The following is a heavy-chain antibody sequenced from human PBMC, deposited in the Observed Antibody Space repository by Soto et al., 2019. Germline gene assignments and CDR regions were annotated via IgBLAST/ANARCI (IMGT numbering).Heavy chain of an antibody. CDR3: AKLARSYYDSSGYYYGPVDAFDI. CDR1: GFTFSSYG. D-gene: IGHD3-22*01. V-gene: IGHV3-30*18. J-gene: IGHJ3*02. CDR2: ISYDGSNK. Sequence: SLRLSCAASGFTFSSYGMHWVRQAPGKGLEWVAVISYDGSNKYYADSVKGRFTISRDNSKNTLYLQMNSLRAEDTAVYYCAKLARSYYDSSGYYYGPVDAFDIWGQGTMVTVS.